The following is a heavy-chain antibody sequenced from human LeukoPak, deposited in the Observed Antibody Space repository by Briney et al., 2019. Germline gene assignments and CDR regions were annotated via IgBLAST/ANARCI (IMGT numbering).Heavy chain of an antibody. Sequence: GSLXXXCAASGFTFSSYSMNWVRQAPGKGLEWVSSISSSSSYIYYADSVKGRFTISRDNAKNTLYLQMNRLRAEDTAVYYXXXXXXXXXXXXXXXXYXHXXXDVWGKGTXVTVSS. CDR1: GFTFSSYS. CDR3: XXXXXXXXXXXXXXXYXHXXXDV. CDR2: ISSSSSYI. V-gene: IGHV3-21*01. J-gene: IGHJ6*03.